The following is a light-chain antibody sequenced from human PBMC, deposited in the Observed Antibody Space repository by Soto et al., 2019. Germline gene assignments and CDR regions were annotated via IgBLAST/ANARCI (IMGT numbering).Light chain of an antibody. CDR3: QQYNSYSIT. J-gene: IGKJ5*01. CDR2: KAS. Sequence: DIQVTQTPSTLYGSVGDRVTITCRASQSISSWLAWYQQKPGKAPKLLIYKASSLESGVPSRFSGSGSGTEFTLTISSLQPDDFATYYCQQYNSYSITFGQGTRLEI. CDR1: QSISSW. V-gene: IGKV1-5*03.